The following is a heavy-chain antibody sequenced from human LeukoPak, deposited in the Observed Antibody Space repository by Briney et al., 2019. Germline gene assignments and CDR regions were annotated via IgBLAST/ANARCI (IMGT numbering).Heavy chain of an antibody. CDR3: ARGGNYYGSGSPNNYYYYGMDV. CDR1: GYTFTSYY. J-gene: IGHJ6*02. V-gene: IGHV1-46*01. CDR2: INPSGGST. D-gene: IGHD3-10*01. Sequence: ASVKVSCKASGYTFTSYYMHWVRQAPGQGLEWMGIINPSGGSTSYAQKFQGRVTMTRDTSTSTVYMELSSLRSEDTAVYYCARGGNYYGSGSPNNYYYYGMDVWGQGTTVTVSS.